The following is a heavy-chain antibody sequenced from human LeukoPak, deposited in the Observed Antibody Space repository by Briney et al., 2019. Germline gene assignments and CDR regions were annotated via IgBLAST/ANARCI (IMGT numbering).Heavy chain of an antibody. D-gene: IGHD3-10*01. CDR3: ARTPQQSGRADY. CDR1: GFTVSSNY. V-gene: IGHV3-53*01. Sequence: QAGGSLRLSCAASGFTVSSNYMSWVRQTPGKGLEWVSVIYSGGSTYYADSVKGRFTISRDNSKNTLYLQMNSLRAEDTAVYYCARTPQQSGRADYWGQGTLVTVSS. CDR2: IYSGGST. J-gene: IGHJ4*02.